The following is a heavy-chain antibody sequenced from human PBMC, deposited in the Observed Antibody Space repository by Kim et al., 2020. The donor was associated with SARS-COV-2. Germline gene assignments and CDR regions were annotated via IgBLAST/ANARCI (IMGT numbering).Heavy chain of an antibody. D-gene: IGHD6-25*01. Sequence: GGSLRLSCAASGFTFSSYGMHWVRQAPGKGLEWVAVISYDGSNKYYADSVKGRFTISRDNSKNTLYLQMNSLRAEDTAVYYCARTGSPERLYFDYWGQGTLVTVSS. J-gene: IGHJ4*02. CDR2: ISYDGSNK. CDR3: ARTGSPERLYFDY. V-gene: IGHV3-33*05. CDR1: GFTFSSYG.